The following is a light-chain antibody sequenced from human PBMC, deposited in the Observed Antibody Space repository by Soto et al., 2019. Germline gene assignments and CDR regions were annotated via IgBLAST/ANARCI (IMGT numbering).Light chain of an antibody. J-gene: IGKJ5*01. V-gene: IGKV3-20*01. CDR3: QQYGNSPLIT. CDR2: GAS. CDR1: QGVSSSY. Sequence: EIVLTQSPGTLSLSPGERATLSCRASQGVSSSYLAWYQQTPGQASRLLIYGASTRATGIPDRFSGSGSGTDFTLTISRLEPEDFAVYYCQQYGNSPLITFGQGTRLEIK.